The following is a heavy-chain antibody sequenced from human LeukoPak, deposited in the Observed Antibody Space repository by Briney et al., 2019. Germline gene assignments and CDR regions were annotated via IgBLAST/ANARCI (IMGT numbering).Heavy chain of an antibody. CDR2: IKQDGSKK. D-gene: IGHD3-10*01. Sequence: GGSLRLSCAASGFTFSSYWMSWVRQAPGKGLEWVANIKQDGSKKYYVDSVKGRFTISRDNAKNSLYLQMNSLRAEDTAVYYCARYGSGSYYYYYGMDVWGQGTTVTVSS. V-gene: IGHV3-7*01. J-gene: IGHJ6*02. CDR1: GFTFSSYW. CDR3: ARYGSGSYYYYYGMDV.